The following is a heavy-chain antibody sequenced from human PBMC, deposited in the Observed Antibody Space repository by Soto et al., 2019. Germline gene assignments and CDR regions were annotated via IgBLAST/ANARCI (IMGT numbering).Heavy chain of an antibody. CDR2: IIPIFGTP. Sequence: QVQLMQSGAEVKKPGSSVKFSCKASGVTFSRQDMRWVRQAPGQGLEWMGGIIPIFGTPQYAEKFQDRVTITADESTSTAYMELSSLTAEVTAVYYCATNEGRDGYSFDYWGQGTLVTVSS. CDR3: ATNEGRDGYSFDY. D-gene: IGHD5-12*01. V-gene: IGHV1-69*01. CDR1: GVTFSRQD. J-gene: IGHJ4*02.